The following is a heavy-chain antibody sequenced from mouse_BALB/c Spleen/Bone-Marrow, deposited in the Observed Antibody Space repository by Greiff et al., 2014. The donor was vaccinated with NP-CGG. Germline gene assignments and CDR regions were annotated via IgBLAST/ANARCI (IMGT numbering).Heavy chain of an antibody. Sequence: QVQLQQSGAELVKPGASVKLSCKTSGYTFTSSWIQWVKQRPGQGLGWIGEIFPGTGTTYYNEKFKDKATLTIDTSSSTAYMQLSSRTSEDSAVYVCARKGISTVIATAYDFDYWGQGSTLTVTS. CDR1: GYTFTSSW. D-gene: IGHD2-4*01. CDR2: IFPGTGTT. V-gene: IGHV1S132*01. J-gene: IGHJ2*01. CDR3: ARKGISTVIATAYDFDY.